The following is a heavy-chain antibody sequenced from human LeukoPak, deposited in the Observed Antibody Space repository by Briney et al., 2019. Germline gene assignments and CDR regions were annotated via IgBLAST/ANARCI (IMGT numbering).Heavy chain of an antibody. CDR1: GFTFSSYG. D-gene: IGHD6-13*01. Sequence: GGTLRLSCAASGFTFSSYGMSWVRQAPGKGLEWVSAISSSSSYIYYADSEKGRFTISRDNAKNSLYLQMNSLRAEDTAVYYCARVGIAAAGAPDYWGQGTLVTVSS. V-gene: IGHV3-21*01. CDR2: ISSSSSYI. J-gene: IGHJ4*02. CDR3: ARVGIAAAGAPDY.